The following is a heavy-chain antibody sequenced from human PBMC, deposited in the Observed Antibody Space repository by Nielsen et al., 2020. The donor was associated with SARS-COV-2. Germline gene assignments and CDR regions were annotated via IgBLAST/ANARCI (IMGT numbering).Heavy chain of an antibody. J-gene: IGHJ3*02. Sequence: WILQPPGKGLEWIGNISYSGSTYNHPSLKSRVTISVDTSKNQFSLKLSSVTAADTAVYYCATITRDAFDIWGQGTMVTVSS. CDR2: ISYSGST. D-gene: IGHD5-24*01. V-gene: IGHV4-39*01. CDR3: ATITRDAFDI.